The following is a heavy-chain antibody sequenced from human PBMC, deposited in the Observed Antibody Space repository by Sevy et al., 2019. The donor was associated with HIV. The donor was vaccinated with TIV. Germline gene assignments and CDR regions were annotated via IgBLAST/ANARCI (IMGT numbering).Heavy chain of an antibody. V-gene: IGHV3-33*01. J-gene: IGHJ6*02. CDR1: GFTFGSYG. D-gene: IGHD4-17*01. CDR3: ARDDYGDYEAYYYYGMDV. Sequence: GGSLRLSCVASGFTFGSYGMLWVRQAPGKGLEWVADIWFDGSNIHYADSVRGRFTISRDNSKNTLSLQMSSLRAEDTAVYYCARDDYGDYEAYYYYGMDVWGQGTTVTVSS. CDR2: IWFDGSNI.